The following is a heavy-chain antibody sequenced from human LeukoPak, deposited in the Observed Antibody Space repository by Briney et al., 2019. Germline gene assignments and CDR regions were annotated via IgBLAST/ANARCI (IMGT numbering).Heavy chain of an antibody. J-gene: IGHJ5*02. CDR3: AKDPVLSRPLGWFDP. D-gene: IGHD1-14*01. CDR2: SSGGST. V-gene: IGHV3-23*01. Sequence: GGSLRLSCAASGFTFSSYAMSWVRQAPGKGLEWVSASSGGSTYYADSVKGRFTISRDNSRNTLYLQMNSLRAEDTAVYYCAKDPVLSRPLGWFDPWGQGTLVTVSS. CDR1: GFTFSSYA.